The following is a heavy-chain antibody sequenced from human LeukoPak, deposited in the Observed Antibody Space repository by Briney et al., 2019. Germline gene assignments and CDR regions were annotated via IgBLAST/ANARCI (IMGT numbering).Heavy chain of an antibody. CDR3: AREGPLIQLWFDY. CDR1: VYTFTNYY. V-gene: IGHV1-46*01. Sequence: ASVKVSCKPSVYTFTNYYMHWVRQAPGQGLEWMGIINPSGGSTSYAQKFQGRVTMTRDTSTSTVYMELSSLRSEDTAVYYCAREGPLIQLWFDYWGQGTLVTVSS. J-gene: IGHJ5*01. CDR2: INPSGGST. D-gene: IGHD5-18*01.